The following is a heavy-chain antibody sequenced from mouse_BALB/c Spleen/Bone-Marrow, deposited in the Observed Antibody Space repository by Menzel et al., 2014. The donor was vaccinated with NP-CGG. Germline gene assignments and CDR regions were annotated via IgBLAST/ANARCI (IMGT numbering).Heavy chain of an antibody. Sequence: EVHLVESGGGLVKPGGSLKLSCAASGFTFSSYAMSWVRQSPEKRLEWVAEISSGGSYTYYSDTVTGRFTISRDNVKNALYLEMSSLRSEDTAMYHCARDNGTYGWYFDVCGAGTTVTVSS. CDR2: ISSGGSYT. D-gene: IGHD2-1*01. CDR3: ARDNGTYGWYFDV. J-gene: IGHJ1*01. V-gene: IGHV5-9-4*01. CDR1: GFTFSSYA.